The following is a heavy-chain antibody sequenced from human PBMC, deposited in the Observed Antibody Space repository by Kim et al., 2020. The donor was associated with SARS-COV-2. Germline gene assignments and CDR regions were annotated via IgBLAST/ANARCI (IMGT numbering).Heavy chain of an antibody. CDR3: ARESNTGTDN. CDR2: SYTTGGT. Sequence: SETLSLNCTVSGGSISSSYCCWFRQSAEKGLEWVWRSYTTGGTNYNPALKSQVSMSVDTAKNQVSLKVNYVTAADTAVYYCARESNTGTDNGGQEALVT. D-gene: IGHD4-17*01. V-gene: IGHV4-4*07. CDR1: GGSISSSY. J-gene: IGHJ4*02.